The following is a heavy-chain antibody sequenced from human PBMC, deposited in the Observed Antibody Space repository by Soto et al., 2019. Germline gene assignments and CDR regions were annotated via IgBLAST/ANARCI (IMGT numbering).Heavy chain of an antibody. CDR1: GYTFTSYA. CDR2: INAGNGNT. D-gene: IGHD2-2*02. CDR3: ARDPIVVVPAAIPDAFDI. Sequence: ASVKVSCKASGYTFTSYAMHWVRQAPGQRLEWMGWINAGNGNTKYSQEFQGRVTITRDTSASTAYMELSSLRSEDTAVYYCARDPIVVVPAAIPDAFDIWGQGTMVTVSS. V-gene: IGHV1-3*01. J-gene: IGHJ3*02.